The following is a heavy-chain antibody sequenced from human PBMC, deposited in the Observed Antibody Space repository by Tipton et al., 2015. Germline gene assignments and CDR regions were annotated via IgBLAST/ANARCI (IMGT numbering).Heavy chain of an antibody. D-gene: IGHD5-24*01. V-gene: IGHV4-39*02. J-gene: IGHJ6*02. Sequence: TLSLTCTVSGDSISSSAYYWGWIRQPPGKGLEWIGSIYYTGNTYYNPSLKSRFTISVDTSKNQFSLKLSSVTAADMAIYYCARDLEHGMDVWGHVTTVTFSS. CDR2: IYYTGNT. CDR3: ARDLEHGMDV. CDR1: GDSISSSAYY.